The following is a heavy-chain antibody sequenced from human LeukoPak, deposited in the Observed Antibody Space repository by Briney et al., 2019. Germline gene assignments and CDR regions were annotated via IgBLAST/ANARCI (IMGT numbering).Heavy chain of an antibody. CDR2: IKSKTDGGTA. Sequence: GGSLRLSCAASGFTFNNAWMSWVRQAPGKGLEWVGRIKSKTDGGTADYAAPVKGRFTISRDDSKNTLYLQMNSLRAEDTAVYYCAREHYGPDYWGQGTLVTVSS. V-gene: IGHV3-15*05. D-gene: IGHD4-17*01. CDR3: AREHYGPDY. J-gene: IGHJ4*02. CDR1: GFTFNNAW.